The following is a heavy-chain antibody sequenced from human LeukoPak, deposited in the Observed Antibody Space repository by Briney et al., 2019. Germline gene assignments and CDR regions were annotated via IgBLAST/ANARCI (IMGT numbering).Heavy chain of an antibody. Sequence: ASVKVSCKASGYTFTSYDINWVRQATGQGLEWMGWMNPNSGNTGYAQKFQGRVTITADESTSTAYMELSSLRSEDTAVYYCARDEDLGWERHFDYWGQGTLVTVSS. J-gene: IGHJ4*02. D-gene: IGHD1-26*01. V-gene: IGHV1-8*01. CDR1: GYTFTSYD. CDR3: ARDEDLGWERHFDY. CDR2: MNPNSGNT.